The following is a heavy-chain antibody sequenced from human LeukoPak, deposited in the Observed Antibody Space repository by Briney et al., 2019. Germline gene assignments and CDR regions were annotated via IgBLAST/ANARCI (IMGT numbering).Heavy chain of an antibody. CDR3: VGEAPGY. CDR1: GFRFSSYW. Sequence: PGGSLRLSCAASGFRFSSYWMTWIRQSPEKGLEWVAHIKEDGTVKYYVDSVKGRFTISRDNAKNSVYLQMNDVRVEDTALYYCVGEAPGYWGQGALVTVSS. V-gene: IGHV3-7*01. CDR2: IKEDGTVK. J-gene: IGHJ4*02. D-gene: IGHD2-2*01.